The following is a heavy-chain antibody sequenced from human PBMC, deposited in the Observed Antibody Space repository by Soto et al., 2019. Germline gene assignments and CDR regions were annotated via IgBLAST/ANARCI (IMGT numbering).Heavy chain of an antibody. CDR1: GFTFTNHG. J-gene: IGHJ5*02. V-gene: IGHV3-30*18. CDR3: AKDPWRTVTTQGAWFDP. Sequence: QVQLVESGGGVVQPGRSPRLSCAASGFTFTNHGMHWVRQAPGKGLEWVAVISYDGSNEYYADSVKGRFTISRDNSKNTLYLQMNSLRAEDTAVYYCAKDPWRTVTTQGAWFDPWGQGTLVTVSS. D-gene: IGHD4-17*01. CDR2: ISYDGSNE.